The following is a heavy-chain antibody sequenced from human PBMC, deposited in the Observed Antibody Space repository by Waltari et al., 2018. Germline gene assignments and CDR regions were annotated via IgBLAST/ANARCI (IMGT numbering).Heavy chain of an antibody. CDR2: IFYSGST. V-gene: IGHV4-30-4*08. CDR1: GGSISSDDHC. CDR3: ARDSVVAGGGFDY. D-gene: IGHD2-15*01. J-gene: IGHJ4*02. Sequence: QVQLQESGPGLVKPSQTLSLTCTVSGGSISSDDHCWNWIRQPPGKGLEWIGYIFYSGSTYYNPSLKSRVTISVDTSKTQFSLKLSSVTAADTAVYYCARDSVVAGGGFDYWGQGTLVTVSS.